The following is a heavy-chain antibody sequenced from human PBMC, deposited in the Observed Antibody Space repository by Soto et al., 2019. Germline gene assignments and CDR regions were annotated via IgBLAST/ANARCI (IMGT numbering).Heavy chain of an antibody. V-gene: IGHV3-53*01. D-gene: IGHD3-16*01. CDR1: GFSVSSND. J-gene: IGHJ6*02. CDR3: AKVVGATRYYYYGMDV. Sequence: PGGSLRLSCAASGFSVSSNDMSWVRQAPGKGLEWVSVIYSGGSVYYADAVEARFTISRDTSKNTVYLQMNSLRAEDTAVYYCAKVVGATRYYYYGMDVWGQGTTVTVSS. CDR2: IYSGGSV.